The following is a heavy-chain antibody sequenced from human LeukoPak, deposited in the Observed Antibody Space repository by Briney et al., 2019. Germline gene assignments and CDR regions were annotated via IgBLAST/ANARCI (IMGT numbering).Heavy chain of an antibody. CDR2: IISKTDGGTT. Sequence: GGSLRLSCAASEFTLSDAWMNWVRQAPGKGLEWVGRIISKTDGGTTDYAAPVKGRFTISRDDSKNTLFLQMTSLKTEDTAVYYCAKYSSGSFDYWGQGTLVTVSS. J-gene: IGHJ4*02. CDR3: AKYSSGSFDY. V-gene: IGHV3-15*01. D-gene: IGHD6-19*01. CDR1: EFTLSDAW.